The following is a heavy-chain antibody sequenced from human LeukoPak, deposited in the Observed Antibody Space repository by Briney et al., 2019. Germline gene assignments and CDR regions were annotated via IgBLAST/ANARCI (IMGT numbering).Heavy chain of an antibody. Sequence: PSETLSLTCTVSGGSISSSDYLWAWVRQPPGKGLEWIGDFYYNGVTSYDPSLKSRVTISVDTSKNQFSLNLTSVTAADTAVYHCVRRNYVSGRIDPWGHGTLVTVSS. CDR2: FYYNGVT. D-gene: IGHD3-16*01. CDR1: GGSISSSDYL. CDR3: VRRNYVSGRIDP. V-gene: IGHV4-39*01. J-gene: IGHJ5*02.